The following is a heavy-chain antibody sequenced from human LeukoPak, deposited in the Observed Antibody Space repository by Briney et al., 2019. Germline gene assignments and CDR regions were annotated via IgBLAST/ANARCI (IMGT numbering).Heavy chain of an antibody. CDR1: GYTFTSYG. Sequence: GASVKVSCKASGYTFTSYGISWVRQAPGQGLEWMGWISAYNGNTNYAQKLQGRVTMTTDRSTSTAYMELRSLRSDDTAVYYCARDAYCSSTSCYISLYNWFDPWGQGTLVTVSS. V-gene: IGHV1-18*01. CDR3: ARDAYCSSTSCYISLYNWFDP. D-gene: IGHD2-2*02. CDR2: ISAYNGNT. J-gene: IGHJ5*02.